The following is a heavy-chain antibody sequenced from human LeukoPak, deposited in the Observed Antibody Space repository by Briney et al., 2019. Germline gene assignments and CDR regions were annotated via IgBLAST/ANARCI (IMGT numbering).Heavy chain of an antibody. CDR2: TNHVGST. CDR3: ARHYDGRGSGSYYEDY. Sequence: KPSETLSLTCTVSGGSISSHYWSWIRQPPGKGPQWVGYTNHVGSTDYNPSLKSRVTISIDTSKNQFSLKLSSVTAADTAVYYCARHYDGRGSGSYYEDYWGQGTLVIVSS. CDR1: GGSISSHY. V-gene: IGHV4-59*08. J-gene: IGHJ4*02. D-gene: IGHD1-26*01.